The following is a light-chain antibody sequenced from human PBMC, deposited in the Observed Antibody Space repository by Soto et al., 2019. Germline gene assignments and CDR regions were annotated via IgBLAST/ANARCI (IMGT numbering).Light chain of an antibody. V-gene: IGKV4-1*01. CDR1: QSVLSSSNNKNY. J-gene: IGKJ1*01. CDR3: QQYYSIPPT. CDR2: WAS. Sequence: DIVMTQSPDSLAVSLGERATINCKSSQSVLSSSNNKNYLAWFQLKPGQPPKLLIYWASTRESGVPDRFSGSGSGTDFTLTISSLQAEDVAVYYCQQYYSIPPTFGQGTKVEI.